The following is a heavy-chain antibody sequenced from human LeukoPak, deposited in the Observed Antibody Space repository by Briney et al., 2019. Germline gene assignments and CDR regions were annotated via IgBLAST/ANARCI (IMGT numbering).Heavy chain of an antibody. Sequence: SETLSLTCTVSGGSISSSSYYWGWIRQPPGKGLEWIGSIYYSGSTYYNPSLKSRVTISVDTSKNQFSLKLSSVTAADTAVYYCARPRRNYYYDSSGYEDGFDYWGQGTLVTVSS. CDR3: ARPRRNYYYDSSGYEDGFDY. J-gene: IGHJ4*02. CDR1: GGSISSSSYY. CDR2: IYYSGST. D-gene: IGHD3-22*01. V-gene: IGHV4-39*01.